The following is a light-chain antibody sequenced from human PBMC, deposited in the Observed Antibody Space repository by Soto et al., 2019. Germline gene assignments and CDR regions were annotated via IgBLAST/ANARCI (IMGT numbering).Light chain of an antibody. CDR1: DDVSQW. Sequence: DIQMTQSPSTLSASVGDTVTITCRASDDVSQWLAWYQQKPGKAPKLLIYKASNLESGVPSRFSGRGSGTEFTLTIRSLXPDDFATYYCQQYDSYSYTFGQGTKLEIK. J-gene: IGKJ2*01. CDR2: KAS. CDR3: QQYDSYSYT. V-gene: IGKV1-5*03.